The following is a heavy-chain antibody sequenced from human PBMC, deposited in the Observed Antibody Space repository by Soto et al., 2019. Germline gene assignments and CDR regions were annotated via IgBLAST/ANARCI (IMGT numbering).Heavy chain of an antibody. J-gene: IGHJ4*02. CDR3: VSLQTSGWPGVH. Sequence: ASVKVSCKASVYSFSGYYIQRVRQAPGQGPEWLGWIYPNTETTDSSKKFQGRVTMTSDMSTRTVYMELRDLRSDDTAVYYCVSLQTSGWPGVHWGQGTLVTVS. CDR2: IYPNTETT. V-gene: IGHV1-2*02. D-gene: IGHD6-25*01. CDR1: VYSFSGYY.